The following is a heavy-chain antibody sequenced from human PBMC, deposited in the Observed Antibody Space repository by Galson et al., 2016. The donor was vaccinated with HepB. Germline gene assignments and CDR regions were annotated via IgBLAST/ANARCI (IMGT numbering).Heavy chain of an antibody. CDR3: ARIARGSSYTLGYFDL. J-gene: IGHJ2*01. CDR1: GFTFRSYD. CDR2: IGTLHGS. D-gene: IGHD6-13*01. Sequence: SLRLSCAASGFTFRSYDMSWVRQSTGKGLEWVAAIGTLHGSFFPDSVHGRFSISRENVRNSLYLQLNRLRAGDTAVYYCARIARGSSYTLGYFDLWGRGTLVTVSS. V-gene: IGHV3-13*04.